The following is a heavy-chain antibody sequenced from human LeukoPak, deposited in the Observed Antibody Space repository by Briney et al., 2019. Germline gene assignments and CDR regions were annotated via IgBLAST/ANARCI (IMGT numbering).Heavy chain of an antibody. CDR3: AKAGSYWDFDY. D-gene: IGHD1-26*01. CDR2: ITGSGGRT. Sequence: GGSLRLSCAASGFTFSSYAMSWVRQAAGKGLEWVSGITGSGGRTYYADSVKGRFTISRDNSKNTLYVRMNSLRAEDTAVYYCAKAGSYWDFDYWGQGTLVTVSS. J-gene: IGHJ4*02. CDR1: GFTFSSYA. V-gene: IGHV3-23*01.